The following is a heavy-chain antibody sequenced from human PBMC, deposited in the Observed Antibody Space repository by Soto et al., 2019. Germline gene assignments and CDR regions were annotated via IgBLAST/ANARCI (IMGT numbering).Heavy chain of an antibody. CDR3: ARYRGRILEWFLLKGPDNGFDY. J-gene: IGHJ4*02. D-gene: IGHD3-3*01. V-gene: IGHV1-18*04. CDR2: ISAYNGNT. Sequence: QVQLVQSGAEVKKPGASVKVSYKASGYTFTSYGISWVRQAPGQGLEWMGWISAYNGNTNYAQQLQGRVTMTTDTSKSTAYMELRSLRSEDTAVYYCARYRGRILEWFLLKGPDNGFDYWGQGTLVTVSS. CDR1: GYTFTSYG.